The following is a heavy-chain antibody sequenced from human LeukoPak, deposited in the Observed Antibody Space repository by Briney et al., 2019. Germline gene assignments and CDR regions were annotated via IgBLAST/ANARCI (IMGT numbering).Heavy chain of an antibody. J-gene: IGHJ4*02. CDR3: ATAYYYDSRGYDPVDY. Sequence: GGSLRLSCAASGFTFSSHAMSWARQAPGKGLEWVSGISGSGGSTYYADSVKGRFTISRDNSKNTLYLQMNSLRAEDTAVYYCATAYYYDSRGYDPVDYWGQGTLVTVSS. V-gene: IGHV3-23*01. D-gene: IGHD3-22*01. CDR1: GFTFSSHA. CDR2: ISGSGGST.